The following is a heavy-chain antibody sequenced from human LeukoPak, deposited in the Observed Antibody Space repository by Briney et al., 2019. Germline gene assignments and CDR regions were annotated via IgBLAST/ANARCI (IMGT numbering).Heavy chain of an antibody. CDR2: ISYDGNIK. V-gene: IGHV3-30*04. D-gene: IGHD3-10*01. J-gene: IGHJ4*01. CDR3: VRGYYGSGSYHSPFDN. CDR1: GFTFSSYA. Sequence: PGRSLRLSCAASGFTFSSYAMHWVRQAPGKGLEWVAAISYDGNIKYYVDSVKGRFIISRDNSRNTLYLEVNSLRAEDTAVYFCVRGYYGSGSYHSPFDNWGQGTLVTVSS.